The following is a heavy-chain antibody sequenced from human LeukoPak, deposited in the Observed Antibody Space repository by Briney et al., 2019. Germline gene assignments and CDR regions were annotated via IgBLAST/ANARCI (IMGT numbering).Heavy chain of an antibody. CDR2: IYYSGST. J-gene: IGHJ3*02. D-gene: IGHD3-10*01. V-gene: IGHV4-59*01. Sequence: PSETLSLTCTVSGGSISSYYWSWIRQPPGKGLEWIGYIYYSGSTNYHPSLKSRVTISVDTSKNQFSLELSSVTAADTAVYCCARARGVIPVAFDIWGQGTMVTVCS. CDR3: ARARGVIPVAFDI. CDR1: GGSISSYY.